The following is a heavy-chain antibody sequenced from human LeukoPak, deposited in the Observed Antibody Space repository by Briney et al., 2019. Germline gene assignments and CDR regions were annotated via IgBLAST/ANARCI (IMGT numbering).Heavy chain of an antibody. CDR2: IIPIFGTA. CDR1: GYTFTSYY. Sequence: SVKVSCKASGYTFTSYYMHWVRQAPGQGLEWMGGIIPIFGTANYAQKFQGRVTITADESTSTAYMELSSLRSEDTAVYYCARGKVPWELDIWGQGTIVTVSS. J-gene: IGHJ3*02. D-gene: IGHD1-26*01. V-gene: IGHV1-69*13. CDR3: ARGKVPWELDI.